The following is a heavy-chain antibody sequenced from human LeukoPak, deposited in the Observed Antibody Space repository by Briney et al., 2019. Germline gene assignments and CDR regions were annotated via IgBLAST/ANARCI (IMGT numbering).Heavy chain of an antibody. J-gene: IGHJ3*02. CDR3: ARGPSKSDAFDI. CDR2: ISSNGGST. Sequence: GGSLRLSCAASGFTFSSYAMHWVRQAPGKGLEYVSAISSNGGSTYYANSVKGRFTISRDNAKNSLYVQMNSLRAEDTGVYYCARGPSKSDAFDIWGQGTMVTVSS. CDR1: GFTFSSYA. V-gene: IGHV3-64*01.